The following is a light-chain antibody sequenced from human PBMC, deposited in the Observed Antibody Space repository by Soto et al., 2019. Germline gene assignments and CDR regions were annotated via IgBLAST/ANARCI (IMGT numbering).Light chain of an antibody. CDR1: QSDSSN. Sequence: EIVMTQSPATLSASPGEGATLSCRASQSDSSNLAWYQQKPGQAPRLLIYGASTRATGIPAKFSGSGSGTDFTLTNNSRQSEDSAVYYCQQYNNWAPLTFGEGTRLEIK. J-gene: IGKJ5*01. V-gene: IGKV3-15*01. CDR3: QQYNNWAPLT. CDR2: GAS.